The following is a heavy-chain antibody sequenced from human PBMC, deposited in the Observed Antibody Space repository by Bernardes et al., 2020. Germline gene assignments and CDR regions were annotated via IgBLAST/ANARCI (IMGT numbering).Heavy chain of an antibody. CDR2: IYYSGST. V-gene: IGHV4-39*01. CDR3: ASRMVTIFGVDLDY. J-gene: IGHJ4*02. CDR1: GGSISSSSYY. Sequence: SETLSLTCTVSGGSISSSSYYWGWIRQPPGKGLEGIGSIYYSGSTYYNPSLKSRVTISVDTSKNQFSLKLSSVTAADTAVYYCASRMVTIFGVDLDYWGQGTLVTVSS. D-gene: IGHD3-3*01.